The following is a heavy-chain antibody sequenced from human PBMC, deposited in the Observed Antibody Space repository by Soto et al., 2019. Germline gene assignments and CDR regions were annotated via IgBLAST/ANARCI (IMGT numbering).Heavy chain of an antibody. CDR1: GGSLSDFD. J-gene: IGHJ6*02. Sequence: SETVSLTSNVSGGSLSDFDWCWIRQSPGKRLEWIGYLYYTGSTNYNPALKSRVTISQDTSKNQSSLKVRSVTAADTAVYYCARGGGYDFRSSQAPPIDVWGQGATVT. CDR3: ARGGGYDFRSSQAPPIDV. D-gene: IGHD3-3*01. CDR2: LYYTGST. V-gene: IGHV4-59*01.